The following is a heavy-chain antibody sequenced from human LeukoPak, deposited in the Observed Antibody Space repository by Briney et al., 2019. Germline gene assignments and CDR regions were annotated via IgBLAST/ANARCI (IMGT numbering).Heavy chain of an antibody. D-gene: IGHD3-10*01. J-gene: IGHJ3*02. CDR1: GFTVSSNY. V-gene: IGHV3-66*01. CDR3: ASAITYDAFDI. CDR2: IYSGGST. Sequence: PGGSPRLSCAASGFTVSSNYMSWVRQAPGKGLEWVSVIYSGGSTYYADSVKGRFTISRDNSKNTLYLQMNSLRAEDTAVYYCASAITYDAFDIWGQGTMVTVSS.